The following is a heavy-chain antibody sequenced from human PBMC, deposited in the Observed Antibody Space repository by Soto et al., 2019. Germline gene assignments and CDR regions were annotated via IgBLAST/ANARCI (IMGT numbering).Heavy chain of an antibody. CDR2: SSSSSTI. CDR3: ERDTGYCETGHYFDS. J-gene: IGHJ4*02. D-gene: IGHD3-9*01. V-gene: IGHV3-48*02. CDR1: GVTFSSYS. Sequence: GGSLRLCCADSGVTFSSYSMNMVRQAPGKGLEWGSYSSSSSTIYYADSGRGRFTISRDNAKKSLDLQMNSLRDEDTAVYYCERDTGYCETGHYFDSWGQATLATVSS.